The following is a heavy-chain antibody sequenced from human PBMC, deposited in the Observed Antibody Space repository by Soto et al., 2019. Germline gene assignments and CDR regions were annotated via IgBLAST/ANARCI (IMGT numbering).Heavy chain of an antibody. CDR2: ISSGSKTI. V-gene: IGHV3-48*02. J-gene: IGHJ4*02. D-gene: IGHD3-9*01. Sequence: HPWGSLRLSCSASGFTFSGYSVNWFRQAPGKGLEWISYISSGSKTIYYAESVKGRFTVSRDNARNSQYLQMNSLRDEDTAVYYCVREDILGVRSFDYWGQGTLVTVSS. CDR3: VREDILGVRSFDY. CDR1: GFTFSGYS.